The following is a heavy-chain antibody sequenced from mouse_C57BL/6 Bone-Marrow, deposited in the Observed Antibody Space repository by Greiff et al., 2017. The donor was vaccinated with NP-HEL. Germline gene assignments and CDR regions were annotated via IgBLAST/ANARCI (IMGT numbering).Heavy chain of an antibody. D-gene: IGHD2-3*01. Sequence: QVQLQQSGAELARPGASVKLSCKASGYTFTSYGISWVKQRTGQGLEWIGEIYPRSGNTYYNEKFKGKATLTADKSSSTAYMELRSLTSEDSAVYFCARGGRWLLHYYAMDYWGQGTSVTVSS. CDR3: ARGGRWLLHYYAMDY. CDR1: GYTFTSYG. J-gene: IGHJ4*01. V-gene: IGHV1-81*01. CDR2: IYPRSGNT.